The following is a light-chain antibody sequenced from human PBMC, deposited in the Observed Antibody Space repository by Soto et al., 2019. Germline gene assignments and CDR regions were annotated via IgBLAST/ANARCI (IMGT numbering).Light chain of an antibody. CDR2: EVV. CDR1: KSDIGVYDF. Sequence: QSVLTQPPSASGSPGQSVTISCTGTKSDIGVYDFVSWYQHHPGKAPRLIIYEVVQRPSGVPDRFSGSKSGNTASLTVSGLQAADEADYFCSSFSGFSTVFGTGTKVTVL. V-gene: IGLV2-8*01. CDR3: SSFSGFSTV. J-gene: IGLJ1*01.